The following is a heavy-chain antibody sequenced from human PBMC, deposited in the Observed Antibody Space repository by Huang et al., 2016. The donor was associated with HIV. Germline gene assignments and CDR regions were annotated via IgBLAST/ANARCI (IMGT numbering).Heavy chain of an antibody. Sequence: SCKGSGYRFRSNWIGWVRQMPGKGLEWMGIIYPGDSDTRYSQSFQGQVTISADKSINTAYLQVSSLKASDTAMYYCARLIGSPSFYYGLDVWGQGTTVTVSS. J-gene: IGHJ6*02. CDR2: IYPGDSDT. CDR3: ARLIGSPSFYYGLDV. CDR1: GYRFRSNW. D-gene: IGHD3-10*01. V-gene: IGHV5-51*01.